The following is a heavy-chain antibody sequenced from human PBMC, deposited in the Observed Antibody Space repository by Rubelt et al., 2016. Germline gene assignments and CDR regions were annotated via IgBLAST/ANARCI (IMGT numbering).Heavy chain of an antibody. CDR3: ATMVPVANYYYYAMDV. J-gene: IGHJ6*02. D-gene: IGHD2-2*01. CDR1: GFTFSDNY. V-gene: IGHV3-11*01. Sequence: VQLVGSGGGLVKPGGSLRLSCAASGFTFSDNYMSWIRQARGKGLEWVSYISDSGRTIYYGDSVQGRFTISRDNARKSLYLQMNSLRAEDTAVYYCATMVPVANYYYYAMDVWGQGTTVTVSS. CDR2: ISDSGRTI.